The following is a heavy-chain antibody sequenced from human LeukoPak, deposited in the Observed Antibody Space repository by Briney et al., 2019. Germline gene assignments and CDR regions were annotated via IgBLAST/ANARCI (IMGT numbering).Heavy chain of an antibody. CDR1: GFTFSSYG. J-gene: IGHJ4*02. Sequence: GGSLRLSCAASGFTFSSYGMHWVRQAPGKGLEWVAVIWYDGSNKYYADSVKGRFTISRDNSKNTLYLQMNSLRAEDTAVYYCARGESSGSYYYYFDYWGQGTLVAVSS. CDR3: ARGESSGSYYYYFDY. D-gene: IGHD1-26*01. V-gene: IGHV3-33*01. CDR2: IWYDGSNK.